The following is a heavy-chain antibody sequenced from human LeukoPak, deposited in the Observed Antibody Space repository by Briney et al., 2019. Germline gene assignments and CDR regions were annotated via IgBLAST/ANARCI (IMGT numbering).Heavy chain of an antibody. Sequence: GGSLRLSCAASGFTFSSYSMNWVRQAPGKGLEWVSSISSGSSYIYYADSVKGRFTISRDNAKNSLYLQMNSLRAEDTAVYYCVRGPRYSSGWFDYWGQGTLVTVSS. CDR2: ISSGSSYI. J-gene: IGHJ4*02. V-gene: IGHV3-21*01. CDR3: VRGPRYSSGWFDY. D-gene: IGHD6-19*01. CDR1: GFTFSSYS.